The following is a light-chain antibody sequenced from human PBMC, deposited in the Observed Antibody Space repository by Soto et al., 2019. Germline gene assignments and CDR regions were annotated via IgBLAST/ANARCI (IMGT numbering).Light chain of an antibody. J-gene: IGLJ1*01. Sequence: QSALTQPASVSGSPGQTITLSRTGTSGDAGDYDYLSWFQQHPGKAPKLLLYEVSTRPSGVSTRFSGYKSGCAASLIISGLQAEDEADYYCSSYTTSSTRYVFGPGTKVTVL. V-gene: IGLV2-14*01. CDR1: SGDAGDYDY. CDR3: SSYTTSSTRYV. CDR2: EVS.